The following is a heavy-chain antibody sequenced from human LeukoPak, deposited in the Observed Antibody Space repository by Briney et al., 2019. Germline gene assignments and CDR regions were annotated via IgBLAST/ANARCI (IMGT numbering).Heavy chain of an antibody. CDR1: GFTFSDYY. Sequence: GGSLRLSCAASGFTFSDYYMSWIRQAPGKGLEWVSYISSSGSTIYYADSVKGRFTITRDNAKNSLYLQMNSLRAEDTAVYYCARESLLGELSPFDYWGQGTLVTVSS. J-gene: IGHJ4*02. V-gene: IGHV3-11*01. D-gene: IGHD3-16*02. CDR3: ARESLLGELSPFDY. CDR2: ISSSGSTI.